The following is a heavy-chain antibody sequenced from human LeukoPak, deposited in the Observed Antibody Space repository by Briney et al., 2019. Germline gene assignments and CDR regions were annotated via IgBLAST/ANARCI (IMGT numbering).Heavy chain of an antibody. CDR2: IYYRGST. CDR3: AREANDFWSGYLGHDAFDI. Sequence: SETLSLTCTVSGGSISSYYWSWIRQPPGRGLEWIGYIYYRGSTNYNPSLKSRVTISVDTSKNQFSLKLSSVTAADTAVYYCAREANDFWSGYLGHDAFDIWGQGTMVTVSS. J-gene: IGHJ3*02. CDR1: GGSISSYY. V-gene: IGHV4-59*01. D-gene: IGHD3-3*01.